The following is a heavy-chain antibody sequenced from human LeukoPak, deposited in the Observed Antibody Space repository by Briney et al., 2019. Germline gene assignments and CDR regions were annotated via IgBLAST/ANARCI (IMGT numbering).Heavy chain of an antibody. V-gene: IGHV3-23*01. CDR1: GFTFGSYA. J-gene: IGHJ4*02. Sequence: GGSLRLSCAASGFTFGSYAMSWVRQAPGKGLDWVSSIIISGGNRYYADSVKGRFTISRDNSKNTLFLQMNSPKDEDTGIYYCAKNRGSTWFSPLDSWGQGTLVTVSS. CDR3: AKNRGSTWFSPLDS. CDR2: IIISGGNR. D-gene: IGHD6-13*01.